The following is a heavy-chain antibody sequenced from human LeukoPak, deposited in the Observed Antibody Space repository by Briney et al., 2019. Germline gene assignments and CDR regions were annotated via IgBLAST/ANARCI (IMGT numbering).Heavy chain of an antibody. V-gene: IGHV3-7*01. CDR2: IKQDGSEK. CDR1: GFTFSRYW. J-gene: IGHJ4*02. Sequence: GGSLRLSCAASGFTFSRYWMSWVRQAPGKGLEWVANIKQDGSEKDYVDSVKGRFTISRDNAKNSLYLQMNSLTAEDTAVYYCTRESFAARWDWGQGTLVTVSS. CDR3: TRESFAARWD. D-gene: IGHD6-6*01.